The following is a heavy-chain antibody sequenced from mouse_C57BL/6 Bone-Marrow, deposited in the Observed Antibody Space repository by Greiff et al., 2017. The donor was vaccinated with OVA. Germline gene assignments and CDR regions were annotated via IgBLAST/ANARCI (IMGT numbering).Heavy chain of an antibody. J-gene: IGHJ4*01. CDR1: GYTFTDYY. V-gene: IGHV1-26*01. Sequence: EVQLQQSGPELVKPGASVKISCKASGYTFTDYYMNWVKQSHGKSLEWIGDINPNNGGTSYNQKFKGKATLTVDKSSSTAYMELRSLTSEDSAVYYCARGNTRYYAMDYWGQGTSVTVSS. CDR3: ARGNTRYYAMDY. CDR2: INPNNGGT. D-gene: IGHD5-2*01.